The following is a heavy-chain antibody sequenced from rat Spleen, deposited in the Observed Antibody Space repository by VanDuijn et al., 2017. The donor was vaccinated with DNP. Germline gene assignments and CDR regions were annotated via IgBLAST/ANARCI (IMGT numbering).Heavy chain of an antibody. CDR2: ISTSGSRT. D-gene: IGHD1-4*01. J-gene: IGHJ4*01. V-gene: IGHV5-17*01. Sequence: EVQLVESGGGLVQPGRSLKLSCAASGFTFSDYAMAWVRQAPKKGLEWVATISTSGSRTYYPDSVKGRFTISRDNAKSSLYLQMNSLKSEDTATYCCARSGENYPGRRDAWGQGTSVTVSS. CDR3: ARSGENYPGRRDA. CDR1: GFTFSDYA.